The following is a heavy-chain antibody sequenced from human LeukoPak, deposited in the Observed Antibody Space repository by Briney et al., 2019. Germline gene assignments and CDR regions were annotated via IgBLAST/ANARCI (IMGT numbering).Heavy chain of an antibody. Sequence: GGSLRLSCAASGFTFSSYEMNWVRQAPGKGLEWVSYISTTGSSIYYADSVKGRFTISRDNAKNSLYLQMNSLRAEDTAVYYCARGYSSSMLGGYYYYYMDVWGKGTTVTVSS. J-gene: IGHJ6*03. CDR3: ARGYSSSMLGGYYYYYMDV. CDR1: GFTFSSYE. CDR2: ISTTGSSI. D-gene: IGHD6-6*01. V-gene: IGHV3-48*03.